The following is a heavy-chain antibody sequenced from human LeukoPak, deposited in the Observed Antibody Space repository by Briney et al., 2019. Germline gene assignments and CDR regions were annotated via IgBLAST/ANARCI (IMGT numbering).Heavy chain of an antibody. CDR2: IWYDGSNK. V-gene: IGHV3-33*01. D-gene: IGHD5-12*01. CDR3: ARGVVDIVATIDC. CDR1: GFTFSSYG. Sequence: GGSLRLSCAASGFTFSSYGMHWVRQAPGKELEWVAVIWYDGSNKYYADSVKGRFTISRDNSKNTLYLQMNSLRAEDTAVYYCARGVVDIVATIDCWGQGTLVTVSS. J-gene: IGHJ4*02.